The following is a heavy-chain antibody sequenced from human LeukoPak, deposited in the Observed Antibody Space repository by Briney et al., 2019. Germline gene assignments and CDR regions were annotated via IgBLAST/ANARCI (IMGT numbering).Heavy chain of an antibody. J-gene: IGHJ4*02. CDR2: VSDSGGST. D-gene: IGHD1-26*01. CDR1: GLTFSSYA. V-gene: IGHV3-23*01. Sequence: GGSLRLSRAASGLTFSSYAMSWVRQAPGKGLDWVSTVSDSGGSTYYADSVKGRFTVSRDNSRDTLYLQMNSLRAEDTAVYYCAKGHSAHGTGFDYWGQGTLATVSS. CDR3: AKGHSAHGTGFDY.